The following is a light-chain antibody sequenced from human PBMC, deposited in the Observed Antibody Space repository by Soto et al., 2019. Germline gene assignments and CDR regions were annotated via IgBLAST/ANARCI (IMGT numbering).Light chain of an antibody. J-gene: IGKJ2*01. V-gene: IGKV1-5*01. CDR3: QQYNSYPYT. CDR1: QSISSW. CDR2: DAS. Sequence: DIHMTQSPSTLSASVGDRVTITCRASQSISSWLAWYQQKPGKAPKLLIYDASSLESGVPSRFSGSGSGTEFTLTISSLQPDDSATYYCQQYNSYPYTFGQGTKVDIK.